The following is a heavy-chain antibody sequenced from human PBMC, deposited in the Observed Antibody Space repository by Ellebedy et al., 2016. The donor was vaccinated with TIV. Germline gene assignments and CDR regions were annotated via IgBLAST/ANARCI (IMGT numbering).Heavy chain of an antibody. D-gene: IGHD2-15*01. V-gene: IGHV3-74*01. CDR3: SRGWSTPDS. CDR1: GFTFSGYW. J-gene: IGHJ4*02. CDR2: INSDASIT. Sequence: PGGSLRLSCAASGFTFSGYWMHWVRQLPGKGLAWVSRINSDASITDYADSVKGRFTISRDNAQDTLFLQMNSLRAEDTAVYFCSRGWSTPDSWGQGTLVIVSS.